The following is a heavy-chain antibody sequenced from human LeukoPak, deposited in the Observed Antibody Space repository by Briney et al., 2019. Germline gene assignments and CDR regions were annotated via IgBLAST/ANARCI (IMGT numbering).Heavy chain of an antibody. D-gene: IGHD1-14*01. CDR2: ISSNGSYI. CDR1: GFTFSSYS. CDR3: ANRTPTHDY. J-gene: IGHJ4*02. Sequence: GGSLRLSCAASGFTFSSYSMNWVRQAPGKGLKWVSSISSNGSYIYYANSVKGRFTISRDNAKNSLYLQMHSLRAEDTPVYYCANRTPTHDYWGQGTLVTVSS. V-gene: IGHV3-21*01.